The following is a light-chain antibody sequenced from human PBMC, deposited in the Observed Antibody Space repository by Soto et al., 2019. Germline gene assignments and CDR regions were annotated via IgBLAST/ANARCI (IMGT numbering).Light chain of an antibody. CDR1: QSISSW. Sequence: DIQMTQSPSTLSASVEDRVTITCRASQSISSWMAWYQQKPGKAPKLLIYTASSLESGVPSRFSGSGSGTEFTLTISSLQPDDFATYYCQQYNSWTFGQRTKVDIK. CDR3: QQYNSWT. CDR2: TAS. V-gene: IGKV1-5*03. J-gene: IGKJ1*01.